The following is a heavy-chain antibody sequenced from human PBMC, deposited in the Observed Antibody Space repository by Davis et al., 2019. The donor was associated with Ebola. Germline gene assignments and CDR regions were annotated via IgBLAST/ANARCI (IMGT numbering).Heavy chain of an antibody. J-gene: IGHJ3*02. CDR3: ARGISSWYTAFDI. CDR2: INVAKGNT. D-gene: IGHD6-13*01. CDR1: GYTFSTYA. V-gene: IGHV1-3*01. Sequence: ASVKVSCKASGYTFSTYAIHWLRQAPGQRLEWMGLINVAKGNTKYSQKFQGRVTITRDTSASTAYMELSSLRSEDTAVYYCARGISSWYTAFDIWGQGTMVTVSS.